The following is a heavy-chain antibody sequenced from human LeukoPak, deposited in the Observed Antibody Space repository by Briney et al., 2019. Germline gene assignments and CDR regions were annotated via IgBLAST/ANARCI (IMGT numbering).Heavy chain of an antibody. CDR3: ATSGATTATTWGGNWFDP. Sequence: SETLSLTCTVPGGSISSYYWSWIRQPAGRGLEWIGRIYTSGSTNYNPSLKSRVTFSVDTSKSQFSLKLSSVTAADTAVYYCATSGATTATTWGGNWFDPWGQGALVTVSS. CDR2: IYTSGST. V-gene: IGHV4-4*07. J-gene: IGHJ5*02. CDR1: GGSISSYY. D-gene: IGHD4-17*01.